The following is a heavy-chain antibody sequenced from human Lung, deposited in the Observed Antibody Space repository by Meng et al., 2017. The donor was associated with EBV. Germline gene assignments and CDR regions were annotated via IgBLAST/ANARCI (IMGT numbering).Heavy chain of an antibody. Sequence: QVQLCQAWVEVKKPGSSVNVSCKASGGTFSSYPISWGRQAPEQGLEGMGGIIPILGIANYAQKFQGRVTITADKSTSTAYMELSSLRSEDTAVYYCAREIVVVPAALNWFDPWGQGTLVTVSS. CDR3: AREIVVVPAALNWFDP. CDR2: IIPILGIA. V-gene: IGHV1-69*10. CDR1: GGTFSSYP. J-gene: IGHJ5*02. D-gene: IGHD2-2*01.